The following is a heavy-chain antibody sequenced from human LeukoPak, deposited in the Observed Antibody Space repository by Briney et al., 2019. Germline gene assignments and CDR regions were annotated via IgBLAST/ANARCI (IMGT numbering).Heavy chain of an antibody. CDR1: GGTFSSYA. CDR3: ASWGTTDDVFDI. CDR2: IIPIFGIA. Sequence: ASVKVSCKASGGTFSSYAISWVRQAPGQGLEWMGRIIPIFGIANYAQKLQGRVTITADKSTSTAYMELSSLRSEDTAVYYCASWGTTDDVFDIWGQGTMVTVSS. V-gene: IGHV1-69*04. J-gene: IGHJ3*02. D-gene: IGHD3-16*01.